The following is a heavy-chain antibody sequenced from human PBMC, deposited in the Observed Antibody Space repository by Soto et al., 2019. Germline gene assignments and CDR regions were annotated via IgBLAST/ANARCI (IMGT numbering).Heavy chain of an antibody. D-gene: IGHD6-6*01. CDR3: ARSIAARAGDYYYYGMDV. V-gene: IGHV4-30-4*01. CDR2: IYYSGST. CDR1: GGSISSGDYY. Sequence: QVQLQESGPGLVKPSQTLSLTCTVSGGSISSGDYYWSWIRQPPGKGLEWIGYIYYSGSTYYKPSLKSRVTISVDTSKNQFSLKLSSVTAADTAVYYCARSIAARAGDYYYYGMDVWGQGTTVTVSS. J-gene: IGHJ6*02.